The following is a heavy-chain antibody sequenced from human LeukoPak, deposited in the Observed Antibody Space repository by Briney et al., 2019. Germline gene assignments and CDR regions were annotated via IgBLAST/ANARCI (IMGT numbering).Heavy chain of an antibody. J-gene: IGHJ4*02. Sequence: SETVSLTCTVSGGSISSSSYYWGWIRQPPGKGLEWIGSIYYSGSTYYNPSLKSRVTISVDTSKNQFSLKLSSVTAADTAVYYCAREDGSYGYIPDYWGQGTLVTVSS. V-gene: IGHV4-39*07. CDR2: IYYSGST. CDR3: AREDGSYGYIPDY. CDR1: GGSISSSSYY. D-gene: IGHD5-18*01.